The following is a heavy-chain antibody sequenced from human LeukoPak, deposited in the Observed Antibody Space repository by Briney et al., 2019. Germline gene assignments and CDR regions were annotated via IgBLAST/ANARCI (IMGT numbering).Heavy chain of an antibody. V-gene: IGHV1-8*01. CDR2: MNPNSGNT. CDR1: GYTFTSYD. D-gene: IGHD1-26*01. CDR3: ARDGRPNWFDP. Sequence: ASVKVSCKASGYTFTSYDINWVRQATGQGLEWMGWMNPNSGNTGYAQKLQGRVTMTTDTSTSTAYMELRSLRSDDTAVYYCARDGRPNWFDPWGQGTLVTVSS. J-gene: IGHJ5*02.